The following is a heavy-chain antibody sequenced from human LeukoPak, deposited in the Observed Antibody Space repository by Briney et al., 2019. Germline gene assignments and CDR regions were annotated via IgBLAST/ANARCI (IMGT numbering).Heavy chain of an antibody. V-gene: IGHV1-8*01. J-gene: IGHJ4*02. CDR3: ARGHYDILTYLYYFDY. D-gene: IGHD3-9*01. Sequence: ASVKVSCKASGGTFTSYDINWVRQATGQGLEWMGWMNPNSGNTGYAQKFQGRVTMTRNTSISTAYMELSSLRSEDTAVYYCARGHYDILTYLYYFDYWGQGTLVTVSS. CDR2: MNPNSGNT. CDR1: GGTFTSYD.